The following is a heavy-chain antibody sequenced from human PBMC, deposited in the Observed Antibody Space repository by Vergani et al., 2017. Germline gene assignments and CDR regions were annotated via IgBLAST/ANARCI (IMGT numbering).Heavy chain of an antibody. CDR1: GSTFTAYY. J-gene: IGHJ4*02. D-gene: IGHD3-9*01. V-gene: IGHV1-46*03. Sequence: QVQLVQSGAEVGKPGASVKISCKASGSTFTAYYIHWVRQAPEQGLEWVGVISPDGFSTFYAQKFQGRVTITRDTSTSTVYVEVTSLRSDDTAVYYCAREPPLTGCFDYWGQGTLVTVSS. CDR2: ISPDGFST. CDR3: AREPPLTGCFDY.